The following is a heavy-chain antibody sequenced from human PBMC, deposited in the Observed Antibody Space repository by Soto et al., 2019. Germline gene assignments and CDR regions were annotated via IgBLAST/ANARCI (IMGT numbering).Heavy chain of an antibody. V-gene: IGHV4-39*01. CDR3: ARHPSDFWFDP. Sequence: QLQLQESGPGLVKPSATLSLTCTVSGGSISSSSYFWGWIRQPPGKGLGWIGRIYYSGSTYYNPARQSRVTVSVDTSKNQFSLKLSSVTAADTAVYYCARHPSDFWFDPWGQGTLVTVSS. CDR2: IYYSGST. D-gene: IGHD2-21*02. J-gene: IGHJ5*02. CDR1: GGSISSSSYF.